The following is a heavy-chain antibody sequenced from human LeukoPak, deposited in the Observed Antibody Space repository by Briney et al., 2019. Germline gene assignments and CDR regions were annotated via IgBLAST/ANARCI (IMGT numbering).Heavy chain of an antibody. J-gene: IGHJ4*02. Sequence: GGSLRLSCAASGFTFSSYSMNWVRQAPGKGLEWVSSISSSSSYIYYADSVKGRFTIFRDNAKNSLYLQMNSLRAEDTAVYYCAREGRHSGYGSFDYWGQGTLVTVSS. CDR1: GFTFSSYS. CDR2: ISSSSSYI. CDR3: AREGRHSGYGSFDY. D-gene: IGHD5-12*01. V-gene: IGHV3-21*01.